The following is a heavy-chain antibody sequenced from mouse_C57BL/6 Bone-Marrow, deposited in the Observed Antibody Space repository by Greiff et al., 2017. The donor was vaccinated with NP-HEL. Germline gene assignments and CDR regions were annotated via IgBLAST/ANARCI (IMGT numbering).Heavy chain of an antibody. Sequence: VQLQQSGPELVKPGASVKMSCKASGYTFTDYNMHWVKQSHGKSLEWIGYINPNNGGTSYNQKFKGKATLTVNKSSSTAYMELRSLTSEDSAVYYGEGYYGSGPHWYYDVWGTGTTVTVTA. CDR1: GYTFTDYN. J-gene: IGHJ1*03. V-gene: IGHV1-22*01. CDR3: EGYYGSGPHWYYDV. D-gene: IGHD1-1*01. CDR2: INPNNGGT.